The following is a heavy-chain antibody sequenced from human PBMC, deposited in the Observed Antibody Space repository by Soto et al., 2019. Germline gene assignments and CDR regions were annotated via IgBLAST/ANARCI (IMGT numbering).Heavy chain of an antibody. CDR1: GGSTSSYY. CDR2: IYSSENT. Sequence: SETLSLTCTVSGGSTSSYYWSWIRQPAGKGLEWIGRIYSSENTNYNPSLKSRVTMSVDTSKNQFSLKLSSVTAADTAVYYCARAYNNNGLHAFDIWGQGTMVTVSS. CDR3: ARAYNNNGLHAFDI. D-gene: IGHD2-8*01. V-gene: IGHV4-4*07. J-gene: IGHJ3*02.